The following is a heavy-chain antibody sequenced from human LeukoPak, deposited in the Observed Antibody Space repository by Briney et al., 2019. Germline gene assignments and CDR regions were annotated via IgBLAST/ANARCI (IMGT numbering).Heavy chain of an antibody. J-gene: IGHJ4*02. CDR1: GFTFSSYA. CDR3: AREALLQRYYYGSGSSFDY. V-gene: IGHV3-23*01. CDR2: ISGSGGST. Sequence: PGGSLRLSCAASGFTFSSYAMSWVRQAPGKGLEWVSAISGSGGSTYYADSVKGRFTISRDNAKNSLYLQMNSLRAEDTAVYYCAREALLQRYYYGSGSSFDYWGQGTLVTVSS. D-gene: IGHD3-10*01.